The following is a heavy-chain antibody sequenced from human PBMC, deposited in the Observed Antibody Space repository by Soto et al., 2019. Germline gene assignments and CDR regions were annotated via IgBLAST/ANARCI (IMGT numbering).Heavy chain of an antibody. D-gene: IGHD3-9*01. CDR1: GYTFTSYD. J-gene: IGHJ3*02. V-gene: IGHV1-8*01. CDR2: MNPNSGNT. CDR3: ARGRVNYDILTGYSDAFDI. Sequence: ASLKVSCKASGYTFTSYDINWVRKATGQGPGWMGSMNPNSGNTGYAQKFQGRVTMTRNTSISTAYMELSSLRSEDTAVYYCARGRVNYDILTGYSDAFDIWGQRTMVTVSS.